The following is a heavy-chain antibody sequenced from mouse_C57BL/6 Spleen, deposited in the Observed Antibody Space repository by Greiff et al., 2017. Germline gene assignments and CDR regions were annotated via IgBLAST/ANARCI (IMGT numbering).Heavy chain of an antibody. Sequence: VQLKESGAELVRPGASVKLSCTASGFNIKDDYMHWVKQRPEQGLEWIGWIDPENGDTEYASKFQGKATITADTSSNTAYLQLSSLTSEDTAVYYWTRGGNGYFDVWGTGTTVTVSS. D-gene: IGHD2-1*01. CDR3: TRGGNGYFDV. CDR2: IDPENGDT. CDR1: GFNIKDDY. V-gene: IGHV14-4*01. J-gene: IGHJ1*03.